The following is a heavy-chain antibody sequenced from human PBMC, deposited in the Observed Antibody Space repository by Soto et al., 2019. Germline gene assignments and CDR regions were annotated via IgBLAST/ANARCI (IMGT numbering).Heavy chain of an antibody. V-gene: IGHV4-30-2*01. CDR1: GSSISSSGYS. CDR2: IYHSGST. CDR3: ARVPDR. J-gene: IGHJ5*02. Sequence: TMCLTCAVSGSSISSSGYSWSWIRQPPGKGLEWIGYIYHSGSTYYNPSLKSRVTISVDRSKNQFSLKLSSVTAADTAVYYCARVPDRWGQGTLVT. D-gene: IGHD2-2*01.